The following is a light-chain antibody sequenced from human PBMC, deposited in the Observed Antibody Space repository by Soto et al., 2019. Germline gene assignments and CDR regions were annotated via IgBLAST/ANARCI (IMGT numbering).Light chain of an antibody. CDR1: QSILYSSNNKNY. Sequence: DIVMTQSPDSLAVSLGERATINCKSSQSILYSSNNKNYLAWYQQKAGQPPKLLIYWASTREYGVPDRFSGGGSGTDVTLTISSLQADDVAVYYCQQYYAIPYTFGQGPKLEIK. V-gene: IGKV4-1*01. CDR3: QQYYAIPYT. J-gene: IGKJ2*01. CDR2: WAS.